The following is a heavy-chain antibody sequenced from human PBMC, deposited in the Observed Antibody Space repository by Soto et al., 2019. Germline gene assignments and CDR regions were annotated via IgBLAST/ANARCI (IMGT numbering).Heavy chain of an antibody. J-gene: IGHJ4*02. CDR3: ARLLGNDYIRGSYRSYYFDY. D-gene: IGHD3-16*02. V-gene: IGHV4-4*02. CDR2: IYHSGST. CDR1: SGSISSSNG. Sequence: QVQLQESGPGLVKPSGTLSLTCAVSSGSISSSNGWSWVRQPPGKGLEWIGEIYHSGSTNYNPSLKSRVTISVDKSKNQFSLKLSSVTAADTAVYYCARLLGNDYIRGSYRSYYFDYWGQGTLVTVSS.